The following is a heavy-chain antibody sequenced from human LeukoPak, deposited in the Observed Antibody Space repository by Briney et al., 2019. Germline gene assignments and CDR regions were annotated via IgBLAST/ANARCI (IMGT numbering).Heavy chain of an antibody. CDR1: GYTFTGYY. Sequence: VASVKVSCKASGYTFTGYYMHWVRQAPGQGLEWMGWINPNSGGTNYAQKFQGRVTMTRDTSISTAYMELSRLRSDDTAVYYCARAKPSIVVVPAAHRRIGDNRFDPWGQGTLVTVSS. CDR2: INPNSGGT. D-gene: IGHD2-2*01. CDR3: ARAKPSIVVVPAAHRRIGDNRFDP. V-gene: IGHV1-2*02. J-gene: IGHJ5*02.